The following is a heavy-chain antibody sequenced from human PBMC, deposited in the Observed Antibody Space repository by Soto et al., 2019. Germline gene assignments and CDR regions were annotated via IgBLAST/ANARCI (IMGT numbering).Heavy chain of an antibody. J-gene: IGHJ4*02. CDR2: ISPNGQGI. CDR3: AKDISPALSSS. V-gene: IGHV3-9*01. Sequence: SLSLSCAASGFTFSNAWMSWVRQAPGKGLEWVSAISPNGQGIGYADSVKGRFTISRDNAKNSLYLQMNSLRAEDTALYYCAKDISPALSSSWGQGTLVTVSS. D-gene: IGHD6-13*01. CDR1: GFTFSNAW.